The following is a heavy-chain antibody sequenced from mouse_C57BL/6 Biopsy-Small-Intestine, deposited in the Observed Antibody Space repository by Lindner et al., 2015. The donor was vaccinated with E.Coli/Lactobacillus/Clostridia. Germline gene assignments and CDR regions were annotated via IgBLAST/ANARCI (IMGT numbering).Heavy chain of an antibody. CDR2: INPYYGST. D-gene: IGHD3-1*01. V-gene: IGHV1-39*01. Sequence: VQLQESGAELVKPGASVKISCKASGYSFTGYNMNWVKQSHGKSLEWIGNINPYYGSTSYNQKFKGKATLTVDKSSSTAYMQLNSLTSEDSAVYYCARRAYYCAMDYWGQGTSVTVSS. CDR3: ARRAYYCAMDY. J-gene: IGHJ4*01. CDR1: GYSFTGYN.